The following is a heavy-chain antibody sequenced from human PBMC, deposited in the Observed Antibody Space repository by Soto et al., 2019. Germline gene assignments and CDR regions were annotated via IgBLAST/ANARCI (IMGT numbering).Heavy chain of an antibody. Sequence: PSETLSLTCTISGGSISSYCWSWIRQPPGKGLEWIANIHYSGTTNYNPSLASRVTLSVDTSKNQFSLKMTSVTAADRAMYFCARYNSYAIDYWGRGTLVTVSS. J-gene: IGHJ4*02. CDR1: GGSISSYC. CDR3: ARYNSYAIDY. V-gene: IGHV4-59*01. D-gene: IGHD2-8*01. CDR2: IHYSGTT.